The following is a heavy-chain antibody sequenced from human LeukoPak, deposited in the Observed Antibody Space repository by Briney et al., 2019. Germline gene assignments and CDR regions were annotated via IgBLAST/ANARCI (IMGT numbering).Heavy chain of an antibody. CDR2: MRHDGVAK. V-gene: IGHV3-7*03. CDR1: GFTFNKYW. D-gene: IGHD1-1*01. J-gene: IGHJ6*02. Sequence: GGSLRLSCVASGFTFNKYWMNWVRQAPGQGLEWVATMRHDGVAKDHVDSVKGRFTISRDNAKNSLYLQMNNLRAEDTAVYYCAKGQLDPYYYGMDVWGQGTTVTVSS. CDR3: AKGQLDPYYYGMDV.